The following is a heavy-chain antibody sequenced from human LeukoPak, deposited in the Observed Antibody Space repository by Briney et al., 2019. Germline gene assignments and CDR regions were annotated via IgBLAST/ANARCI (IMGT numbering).Heavy chain of an antibody. J-gene: IGHJ4*02. Sequence: ASVKVSCKVSGYTLTELSIHWVRQAPGKGLEWMGGFDPEDADTIYAQKFQGRVTMTEDTSTDTAYMELSSLRSEDTAVYYWATETAITAAGIYYFDHWGQGTLVTVSS. CDR3: ATETAITAAGIYYFDH. D-gene: IGHD6-13*01. CDR2: FDPEDADT. CDR1: GYTLTELS. V-gene: IGHV1-24*01.